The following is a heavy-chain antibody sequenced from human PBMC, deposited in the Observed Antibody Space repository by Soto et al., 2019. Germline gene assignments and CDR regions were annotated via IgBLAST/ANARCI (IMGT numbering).Heavy chain of an antibody. J-gene: IGHJ6*02. CDR3: ARDSVRMYYDTWSGHDHGMDV. D-gene: IGHD3-3*01. CDR2: ISYSGST. CDR1: GGSISRNY. Sequence: PSETLSLTCTVSGGSISRNYWSWIRQPPGKGLEWIGCISYSGSTNYNPSLKSRVTISVDTSKNQFSLKLSSVTAADTAMYYCARDSVRMYYDTWSGHDHGMDVWGQGTTVTVSS. V-gene: IGHV4-59*01.